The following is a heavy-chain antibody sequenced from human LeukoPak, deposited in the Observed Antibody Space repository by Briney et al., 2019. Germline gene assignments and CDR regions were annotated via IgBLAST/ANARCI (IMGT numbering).Heavy chain of an antibody. Sequence: PGGCLRLSCAASGFTFSSYAMNWVRQAPGEGLGWVSSIRSSSSYIYYADSVKGRFTISRDNAKNSLYLQMNSLRAEDTAVYYCARERNYYGSGSPLDYWGQGTLVTVSS. J-gene: IGHJ4*02. V-gene: IGHV3-21*01. CDR2: IRSSSSYI. CDR3: ARERNYYGSGSPLDY. D-gene: IGHD3-10*01. CDR1: GFTFSSYA.